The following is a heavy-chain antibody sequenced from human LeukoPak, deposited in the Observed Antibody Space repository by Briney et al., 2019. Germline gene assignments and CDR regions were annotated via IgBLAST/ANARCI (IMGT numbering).Heavy chain of an antibody. Sequence: GESLRLSCAASGFTFSTYNMNWVRQAPGKGLEWLSSITSSSSYIYYADSVKGRFTISKDNAKNSLYLQMNSLRDEDTAVYYCARDPYSGSYGDYYYYYMDVWGKGTTVTISS. J-gene: IGHJ6*03. D-gene: IGHD1-26*01. CDR2: ITSSSSYI. CDR1: GFTFSTYN. V-gene: IGHV3-21*01. CDR3: ARDPYSGSYGDYYYYYMDV.